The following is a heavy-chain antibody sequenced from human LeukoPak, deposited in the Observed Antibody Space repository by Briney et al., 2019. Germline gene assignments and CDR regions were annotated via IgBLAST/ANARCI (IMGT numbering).Heavy chain of an antibody. CDR3: ARDAYYYGSGTAQEDY. CDR2: ISAHNGNT. V-gene: IGHV1-18*01. J-gene: IGHJ4*02. D-gene: IGHD3-10*01. CDR1: GYTFTSYG. Sequence: ASVKVSFKASGYTFTSYGISWVRQAPGQGLEWMGWISAHNGNTNYAQKLQGRVTMTTDTSTSTAYMELRSLRSDDTAVYYCARDAYYYGSGTAQEDYWGQGTLVTVSS.